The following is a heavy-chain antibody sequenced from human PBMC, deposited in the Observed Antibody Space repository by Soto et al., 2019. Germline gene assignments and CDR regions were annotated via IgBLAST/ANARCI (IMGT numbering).Heavy chain of an antibody. CDR2: IKSKTDGGTT. D-gene: IGHD3-22*01. V-gene: IGHV3-15*07. CDR1: GFTFSNAW. CDR3: TTYYYASSGFDAFDI. Sequence: EVQLVESGGGLVQPGGSLRLSCAASGFTFSNAWMNWVRQAPGKGLEWVGRIKSKTDGGTTDYAAPVKGRFTISRDDSKITLYLQMNSLKTEDTAVYYCTTYYYASSGFDAFDIWGQGTMVTVSS. J-gene: IGHJ3*02.